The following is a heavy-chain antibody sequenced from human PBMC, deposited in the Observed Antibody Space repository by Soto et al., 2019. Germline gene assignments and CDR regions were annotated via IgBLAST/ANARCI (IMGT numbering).Heavy chain of an antibody. J-gene: IGHJ5*02. CDR3: AKANSAYCSSTSCYAFDWFDP. CDR2: ISYDGSNK. D-gene: IGHD2-2*01. Sequence: QVQLVESGGGVVQPGRSLRLSCAASGFTFSSYGMHWVRQAPGKGLEWVAVISYDGSNKYYADSVKGRFTISRDNSKNTLYLQMNSLRAEDTAVYYCAKANSAYCSSTSCYAFDWFDPWGQGTLVTVSS. V-gene: IGHV3-30*18. CDR1: GFTFSSYG.